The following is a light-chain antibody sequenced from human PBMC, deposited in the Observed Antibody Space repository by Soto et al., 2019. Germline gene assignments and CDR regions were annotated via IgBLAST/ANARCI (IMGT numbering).Light chain of an antibody. Sequence: QSVLTQPPSVSAAPGQKVTISCSGSSSNIGSNFVSWYQQLPGTAPKLLIYEDNKRPSGIADRVSGSKSGTSATLGITGLQTGDEADYYCGTWDSNLSAEVFGGGTKVTVL. J-gene: IGLJ2*01. CDR3: GTWDSNLSAEV. CDR1: SSNIGSNF. V-gene: IGLV1-51*02. CDR2: EDN.